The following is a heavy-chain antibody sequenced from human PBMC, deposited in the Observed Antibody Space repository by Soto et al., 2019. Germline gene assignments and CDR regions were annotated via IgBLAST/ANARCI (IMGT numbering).Heavy chain of an antibody. CDR2: INQDGSVK. J-gene: IGHJ4*02. CDR3: ARLTEAVTTFVY. CDR1: GFALSPYW. Sequence: GGSLRLSCEASGFALSPYWMSWVRQAPGKGLEWVASINQDGSVKHYVDSVRGRFTISRDNAKNSLFLQMNSLSAEDTAVYYCARLTEAVTTFVYWGQGTPVTVSS. D-gene: IGHD1-1*01. V-gene: IGHV3-7*03.